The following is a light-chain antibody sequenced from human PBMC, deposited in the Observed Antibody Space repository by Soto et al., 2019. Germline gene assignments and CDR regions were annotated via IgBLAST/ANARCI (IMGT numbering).Light chain of an antibody. CDR1: TSNVGTYKF. Sequence: QSVLTQPASVSGSPGQSITISCTGTTSNVGTYKFVSWYQYHPGKAPKLIIYEGSKRPSGVSSRFSGSKSGNTASLTISGLQADDDGDYYCSSYAGGSSMVFGGGTKLT. CDR3: SSYAGGSSMV. V-gene: IGLV2-23*01. J-gene: IGLJ3*02. CDR2: EGS.